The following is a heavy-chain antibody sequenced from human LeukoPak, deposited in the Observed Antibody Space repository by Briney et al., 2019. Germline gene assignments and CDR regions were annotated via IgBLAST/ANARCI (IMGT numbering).Heavy chain of an antibody. Sequence: GSLRLSCAASEFNFTNYAMSWARQAPGEGVEGVSAISSSGAVTSYANSVRGRFTISRDNSKNTVYLQMNSLTAEDTAIYYCARNRHDSARLPFDPWGQGTLVTVSS. CDR2: ISSSGAVT. D-gene: IGHD3-22*01. CDR1: EFNFTNYA. CDR3: ARNRHDSARLPFDP. V-gene: IGHV3-23*01. J-gene: IGHJ5*02.